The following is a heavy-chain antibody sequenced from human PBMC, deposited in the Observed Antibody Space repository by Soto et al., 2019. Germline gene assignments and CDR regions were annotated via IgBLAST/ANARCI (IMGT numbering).Heavy chain of an antibody. D-gene: IGHD1-26*01. Sequence: EVQLVESGGGLVKPGGSLRLSCAASGFTFSTPWMNWVRQAPGKGLEWVGQIRSKVHGGTTDYAAPVRGRFTISRDDSRNTLYLQMNGLNTEDTAVYYCTTDSSGSPIYWGQGTLVTVSS. V-gene: IGHV3-15*07. CDR1: GFTFSTPW. J-gene: IGHJ4*02. CDR2: IRSKVHGGTT. CDR3: TTDSSGSPIY.